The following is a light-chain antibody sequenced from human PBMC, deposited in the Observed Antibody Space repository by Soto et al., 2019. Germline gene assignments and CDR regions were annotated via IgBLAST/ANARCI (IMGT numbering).Light chain of an antibody. CDR1: QGISTY. J-gene: IGKJ2*01. V-gene: IGKV1-39*01. Sequence: DIQMTQSPSSLSASAGDRVTITCRASQGISTYLNWYQQKPGKAPKLLIYAASSLQSGVPSRFSGSGSGTDFTLTISSLQPEDFATYYCQQNDRTPRTFGQGTKLEIK. CDR3: QQNDRTPRT. CDR2: AAS.